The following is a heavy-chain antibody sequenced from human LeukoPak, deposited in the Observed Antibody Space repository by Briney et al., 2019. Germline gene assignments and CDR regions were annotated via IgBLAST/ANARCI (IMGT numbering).Heavy chain of an antibody. J-gene: IGHJ6*02. CDR2: IYYSGST. CDR1: GGSISSSSYY. CDR3: ARHRTTSGSYYFYYYYGMDV. V-gene: IGHV4-39*01. Sequence: PSETLSLTCTVSGGSISSSSYYWGWIRQPPGKGLEWIGSIYYSGSTYYNPSLKSRVTISVDTSKNQFSLKLSSVTAADTAVYYCARHRTTSGSYYFYYYYGMDVWGQGTTVTVSS. D-gene: IGHD1-26*01.